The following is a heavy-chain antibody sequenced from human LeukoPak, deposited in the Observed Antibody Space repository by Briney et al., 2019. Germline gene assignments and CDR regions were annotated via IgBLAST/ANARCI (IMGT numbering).Heavy chain of an antibody. V-gene: IGHV3-23*01. CDR2: ISGSGGNT. CDR1: GFTFSSYA. CDR3: AKDGRYCSSTSCKKDDY. Sequence: PGGSLRLSCAASGFTFSSYAMSWVRQAPGKGLEWVSAISGSGGNTYYADSVKGRFTISRDNSKNTLYLQMNSLRDEDTAVYYCAKDGRYCSSTSCKKDDYWGQGLLVTVSS. J-gene: IGHJ4*02. D-gene: IGHD2-2*01.